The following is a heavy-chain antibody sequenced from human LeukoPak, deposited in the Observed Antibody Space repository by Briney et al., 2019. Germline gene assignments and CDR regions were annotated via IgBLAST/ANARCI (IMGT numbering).Heavy chain of an antibody. Sequence: SVKVSCTASGGTFSSYAISWVRQPPGQGLEWMGGIIPIFGTANYAQKFQGRVMITTDESTSTAYMELSSLRSEDTAVYYCARRSTIFGVVDVWGKGTTVTVSS. CDR1: GGTFSSYA. J-gene: IGHJ6*04. V-gene: IGHV1-69*05. D-gene: IGHD3-3*01. CDR2: IIPIFGTA. CDR3: ARRSTIFGVVDV.